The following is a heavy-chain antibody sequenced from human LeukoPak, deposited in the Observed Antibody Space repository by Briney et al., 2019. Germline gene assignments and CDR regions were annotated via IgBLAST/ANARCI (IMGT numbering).Heavy chain of an antibody. J-gene: IGHJ4*02. Sequence: GGSLRLSCAASGFAFNTYSMNWVRQAPGKGLEWVAFIRYDGSNKYYADSVKGRFTISRDNAKNSLFLQMNSLRAGDTAVYYCAREKASTSGTTDYDYWGQGTLVTVSS. CDR1: GFAFNTYS. V-gene: IGHV3-30*02. CDR2: IRYDGSNK. D-gene: IGHD1-1*01. CDR3: AREKASTSGTTDYDY.